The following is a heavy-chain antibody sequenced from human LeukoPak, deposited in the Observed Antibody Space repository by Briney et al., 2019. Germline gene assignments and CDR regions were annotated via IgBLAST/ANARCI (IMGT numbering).Heavy chain of an antibody. CDR1: GFTFSSYG. V-gene: IGHV3-30*18. J-gene: IGHJ6*02. Sequence: PGRSLRLSCAASGFTFSSYGMHWVRQAPGKGLEWVAVISYDGGNKYYADSVKGRFTISRDNSKNTLYLQMNSLRAEDTAVYYCAKQHIVVVTAITYYYYGMDVWGQGTTVTVSS. CDR3: AKQHIVVVTAITYYYYGMDV. CDR2: ISYDGGNK. D-gene: IGHD2-21*02.